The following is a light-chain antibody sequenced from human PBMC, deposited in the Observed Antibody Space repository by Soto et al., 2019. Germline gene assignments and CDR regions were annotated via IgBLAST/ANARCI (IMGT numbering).Light chain of an antibody. CDR2: DAS. J-gene: IGKJ1*01. Sequence: AIRMTQSPSSFSASTGDRVTITCRASQGISSYLAWYQQKPGKAPKLLIYDASSLQSGVPSRFSGSGSGTEFTLTITSLQPGDFATYYCQQYNSYSTWTFGQGTKVDIK. CDR1: QGISSY. CDR3: QQYNSYSTWT. V-gene: IGKV1-8*01.